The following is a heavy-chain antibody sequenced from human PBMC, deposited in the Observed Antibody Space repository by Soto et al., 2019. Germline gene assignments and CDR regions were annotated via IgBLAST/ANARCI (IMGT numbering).Heavy chain of an antibody. CDR2: IGGGGSDT. CDR3: AKDAVPYNVKWDWFDS. Sequence: DVQLLESGGGLVQPGGSLTLSCAASRFTFSDFAMSWVRQAPGKGLEWVSSIGGGGSDTYYADSVKGRFTISRDNSKNTLYLQMDSLRDEDTAVYYCAKDAVPYNVKWDWFDSWGPGTLVIVSS. CDR1: RFTFSDFA. V-gene: IGHV3-23*01. D-gene: IGHD3-10*01. J-gene: IGHJ5*01.